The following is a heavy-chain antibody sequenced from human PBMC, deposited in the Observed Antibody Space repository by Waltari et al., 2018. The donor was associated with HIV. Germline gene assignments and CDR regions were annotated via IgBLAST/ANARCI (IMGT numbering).Heavy chain of an antibody. Sequence: GFSFSSYAMSWVRQAPGKGLEWVSSITASGGSTDYTDSVKGRFNISRDNSKNTLDLHMNSLRAEDTAIYYCAKDRVAGKRGALFDCWGQGTLVTVSS. D-gene: IGHD6-19*01. CDR1: GFSFSSYA. V-gene: IGHV3-23*01. CDR2: ITASGGST. J-gene: IGHJ4*02. CDR3: AKDRVAGKRGALFDC.